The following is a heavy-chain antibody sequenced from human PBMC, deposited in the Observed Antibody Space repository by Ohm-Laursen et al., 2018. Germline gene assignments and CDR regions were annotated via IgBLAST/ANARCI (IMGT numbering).Heavy chain of an antibody. CDR2: IWYDGSNK. Sequence: SLRLSCTASGFTFSSYGMHWVRQAPGKGLEWVAVIWYDGSNKYYADSVKGRFTISRDNSKNTLYLQMNSLRAEDTAVYYCARGYCSSTSCHKHYYYYYGMDVWGQGTTVTVSS. CDR1: GFTFSSYG. D-gene: IGHD2-2*01. CDR3: ARGYCSSTSCHKHYYYYYGMDV. J-gene: IGHJ6*02. V-gene: IGHV3-33*01.